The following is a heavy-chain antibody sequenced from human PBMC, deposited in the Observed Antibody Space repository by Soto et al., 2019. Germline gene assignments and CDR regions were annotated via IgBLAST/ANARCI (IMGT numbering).Heavy chain of an antibody. CDR1: GYSFTSYW. CDR3: ARRDCSSTSCYTDYYYGMDV. J-gene: IGHJ6*02. D-gene: IGHD2-2*02. Sequence: SGESLKISCKGSGYSFTSYWISWVRQMPGKGLEWMGRIDPSDSYTNYSPSFQGHVTISADKSISTAYLQWSSLKASDTAMYYCARRDCSSTSCYTDYYYGMDVWGQGTTVTVSS. CDR2: IDPSDSYT. V-gene: IGHV5-10-1*01.